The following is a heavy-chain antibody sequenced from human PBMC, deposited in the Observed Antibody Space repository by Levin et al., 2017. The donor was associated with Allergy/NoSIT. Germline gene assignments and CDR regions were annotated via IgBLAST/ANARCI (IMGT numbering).Heavy chain of an antibody. Sequence: ASVKVSCKASGYIFTTYGISWVRQAPGQGLEWMGWISPYNGNTNYAQMLQGRVTMTRDTSTSTAYMELRSLRSDDTAVYYCARDNCSGGTCYSGWSFDLWGRGTLVTVSS. D-gene: IGHD2-15*01. V-gene: IGHV1-18*01. CDR2: ISPYNGNT. CDR3: ARDNCSGGTCYSGWSFDL. CDR1: GYIFTTYG. J-gene: IGHJ2*01.